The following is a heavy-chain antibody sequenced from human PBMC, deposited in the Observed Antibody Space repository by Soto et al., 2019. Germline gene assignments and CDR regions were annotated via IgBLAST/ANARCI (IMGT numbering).Heavy chain of an antibody. CDR3: ARAPPGGRYYYYMDV. Sequence: SVKVSCKASGGTFSSYAISWVRQAPGQGLEWMGGIIPIFGTANYAQKFQGRVTITADKSTSTAYMELSSLRSEDTAVYYCARAPPGGRYYYYMDVWGKGTTVTVSS. CDR2: IIPIFGTA. V-gene: IGHV1-69*06. J-gene: IGHJ6*03. CDR1: GGTFSSYA. D-gene: IGHD2-15*01.